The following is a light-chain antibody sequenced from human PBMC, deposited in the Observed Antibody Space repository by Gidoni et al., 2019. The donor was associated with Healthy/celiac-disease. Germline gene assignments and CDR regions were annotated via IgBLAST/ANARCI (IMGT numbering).Light chain of an antibody. V-gene: IGKV1-NL1*01. Sequence: DIQMTQSPSSLSASVGDRVTITCRASQGISNSLAWYQQKPGKAPKLLLYAASRLESGVPSRFSGSGSGTDYTLTISSLQPEDFATYYCQQYYSTLRLTFXPXTKVDIK. CDR1: QGISNS. CDR3: QQYYSTLRLT. CDR2: AAS. J-gene: IGKJ3*01.